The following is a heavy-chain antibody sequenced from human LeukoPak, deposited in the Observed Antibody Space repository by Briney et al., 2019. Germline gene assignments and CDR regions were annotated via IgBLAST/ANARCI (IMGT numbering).Heavy chain of an antibody. CDR2: INSDGSST. D-gene: IGHD2-21*01. CDR3: AKTKYCGHAIDY. Sequence: GGSLGLSCAASGFTFSSSWMHWVRQAPGKGLVWVSRINSDGSSTNYADSVKGRFTISRDNAKNTLYLQMDSLRAEDTAVYYCAKTKYCGHAIDYWGQGTLVPVSS. V-gene: IGHV3-74*01. J-gene: IGHJ4*02. CDR1: GFTFSSSW.